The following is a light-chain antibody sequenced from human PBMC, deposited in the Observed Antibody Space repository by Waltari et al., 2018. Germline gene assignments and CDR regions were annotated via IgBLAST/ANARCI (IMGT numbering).Light chain of an antibody. CDR3: QHYVRLPVT. V-gene: IGKV3-20*01. J-gene: IGKJ1*01. Sequence: EIVLTQSPGTLSLSPGERVILSCRVSQSVSRALAWYQQKPGQAPRLLIYGASNRATGIPDRFCGSGSGTDFSLTISRLEPEDFAVYYCQHYVRLPVTFGQGTKVEIK. CDR2: GAS. CDR1: QSVSRA.